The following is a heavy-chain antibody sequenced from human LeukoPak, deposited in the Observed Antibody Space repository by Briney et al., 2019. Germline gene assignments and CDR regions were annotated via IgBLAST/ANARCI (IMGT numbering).Heavy chain of an antibody. Sequence: GGSLRLSCAASGFTVSSNYMSWIRQAPGKGLEWVSLIYSGGNTYYADSVMGRFTISIDNSKNTLYLQMNSVRAADTAVYYCARHRGYCSSTCFHPFFFVYWGQGTLVTVSS. D-gene: IGHD2-2*01. CDR1: GFTVSSNY. J-gene: IGHJ4*02. V-gene: IGHV3-66*04. CDR3: ARHRGYCSSTCFHPFFFVY. CDR2: IYSGGNT.